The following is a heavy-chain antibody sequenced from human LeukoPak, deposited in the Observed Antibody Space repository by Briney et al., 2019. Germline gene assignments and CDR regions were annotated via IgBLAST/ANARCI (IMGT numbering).Heavy chain of an antibody. V-gene: IGHV3-30-3*01. D-gene: IGHD6-6*01. Sequence: GGSLRLSCAASGFTFSSYAMHWVRQAPGKGLEWVAVISYDGSNNYYADSVKGRFTIFRDNSKNTLYLQMNSLRAEDTAVYYCAKDRLAARAFDYWGQGTLVTVSS. CDR1: GFTFSSYA. CDR3: AKDRLAARAFDY. J-gene: IGHJ4*02. CDR2: ISYDGSNN.